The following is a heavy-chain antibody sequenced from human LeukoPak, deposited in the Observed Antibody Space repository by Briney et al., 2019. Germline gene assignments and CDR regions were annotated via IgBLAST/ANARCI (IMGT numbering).Heavy chain of an antibody. Sequence: ASVKVSCKASGYSFTSHYMHWVRQAPGQGLEWMGIINPSGGSTNYAQKFQGRVTMTGDTSTSTVYMELSSLRSEDTAVYYCARGPRITLVRGGQWYYYMDVWGKGTTVTISS. D-gene: IGHD3-10*01. V-gene: IGHV1-46*01. J-gene: IGHJ6*03. CDR3: ARGPRITLVRGGQWYYYMDV. CDR1: GYSFTSHY. CDR2: INPSGGST.